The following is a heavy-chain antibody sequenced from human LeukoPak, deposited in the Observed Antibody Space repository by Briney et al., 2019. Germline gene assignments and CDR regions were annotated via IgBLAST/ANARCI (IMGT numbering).Heavy chain of an antibody. V-gene: IGHV1-58*02. CDR2: IVVGSGNT. Sequence: SVKVSCKASGFTFTSSAMQWVRQARGQRLEWIGWIVVGSGNTNYAQKFQERVTITRDMSTSTAYMELSSLRSEDTAVYYCARGEDIVVVPAARFDWFDPWGQGTLVTVSS. CDR3: ARGEDIVVVPAARFDWFDP. CDR1: GFTFTSSA. J-gene: IGHJ5*02. D-gene: IGHD2-2*01.